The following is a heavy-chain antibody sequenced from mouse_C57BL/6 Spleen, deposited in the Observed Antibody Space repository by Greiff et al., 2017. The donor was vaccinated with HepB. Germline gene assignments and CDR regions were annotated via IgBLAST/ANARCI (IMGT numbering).Heavy chain of an antibody. D-gene: IGHD4-1*01. V-gene: IGHV1-76*01. Sequence: QVQLKQSGAELVRPGASVKLSCKASGYTFTDYYINWVKQRPGQGLEWIARIYPGSGNTYYNEKFKGKATLTAEKSSSTAYMQLSSLTSEDSAVYFCATGRDYFDYWGQGTTLTVSS. CDR2: IYPGSGNT. CDR1: GYTFTDYY. CDR3: ATGRDYFDY. J-gene: IGHJ2*01.